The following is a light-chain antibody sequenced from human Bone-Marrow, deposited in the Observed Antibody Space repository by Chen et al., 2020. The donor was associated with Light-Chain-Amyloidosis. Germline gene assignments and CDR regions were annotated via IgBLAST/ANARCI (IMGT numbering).Light chain of an antibody. CDR3: SSVTNSNTWV. J-gene: IGLJ3*02. V-gene: IGLV2-18*02. CDR1: SSDIGNWNR. CDR2: EFS. Sequence: QSALTQPPSVSGSPGQSVTISCTGTSSDIGNWNRVSWHQQPPGTAPSLKMYEFSNRPSGVLERFSGSTSGNTASLTISGLHAKDEANYSCSSVTNSNTWVFGGVTRLTVL.